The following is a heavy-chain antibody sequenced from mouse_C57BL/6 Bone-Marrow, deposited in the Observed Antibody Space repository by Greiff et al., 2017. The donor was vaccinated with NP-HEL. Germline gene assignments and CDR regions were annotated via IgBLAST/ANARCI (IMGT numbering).Heavy chain of an antibody. CDR2: IWSGGST. J-gene: IGHJ4*01. D-gene: IGHD2-12*01. Sequence: VKLMESGPGLVQPSQSLSITCTVSGFSLTSYGVHWVRQSPGKGLEWLGVIWSGGSTDYNAAFIPRLSISKDNSKSQVFFKMSSLQADDTAIYYCARPPLGRPAMDYWGKGTSVTVSS. CDR3: ARPPLGRPAMDY. V-gene: IGHV2-2*01. CDR1: GFSLTSYG.